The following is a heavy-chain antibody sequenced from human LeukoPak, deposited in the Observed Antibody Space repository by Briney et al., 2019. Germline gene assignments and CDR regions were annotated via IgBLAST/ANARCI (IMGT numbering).Heavy chain of an antibody. D-gene: IGHD6-6*01. CDR1: GFSFSLFA. J-gene: IGHJ4*02. Sequence: GGSLRHSCSASGFSFSLFAMHWVRQAPGKGLEYVSAINTNGGSTYYADSVKGRFTISRDNSKNTLYLQMSSLRPEDTAAYYCIRYSSSSAFDYWGPGTLVTVSS. V-gene: IGHV3-64D*09. CDR2: INTNGGST. CDR3: IRYSSSSAFDY.